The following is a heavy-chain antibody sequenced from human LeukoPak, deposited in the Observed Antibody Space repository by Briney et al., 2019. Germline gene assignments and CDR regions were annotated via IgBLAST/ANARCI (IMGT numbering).Heavy chain of an antibody. J-gene: IGHJ5*02. CDR3: ARGYSYGPRPAWFDP. Sequence: GESLKISCKGSGYSFTSYWIGWVRPMPGKGLEWMGIIYPGDSGTRYSPSFQGQVTISADKSISTAYLQWSSLKASDTAMYYCARGYSYGPRPAWFDPWGQGTLVTVSS. D-gene: IGHD5-18*01. CDR1: GYSFTSYW. V-gene: IGHV5-51*01. CDR2: IYPGDSGT.